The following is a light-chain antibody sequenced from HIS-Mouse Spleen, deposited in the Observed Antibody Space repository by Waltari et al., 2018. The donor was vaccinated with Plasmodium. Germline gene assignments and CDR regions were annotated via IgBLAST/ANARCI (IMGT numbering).Light chain of an antibody. J-gene: IGKJ1*01. V-gene: IGKV3-20*01. CDR3: QQYGSSSWT. CDR1: QSVSSSY. Sequence: DIVLTQSPGTLSLSPGERATLSCRASQSVSSSYLAWYQQKPGQAPRPLIYGPSSRATGIPDRFSGSGSGTDFTLTISRLEPEDFAVYYCQQYGSSSWTFGQGTKVEIK. CDR2: GPS.